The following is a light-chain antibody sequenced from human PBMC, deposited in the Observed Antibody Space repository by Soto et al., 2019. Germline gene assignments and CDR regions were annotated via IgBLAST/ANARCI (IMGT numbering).Light chain of an antibody. CDR2: RAS. V-gene: IGKV3-15*01. CDR1: QNIYSN. J-gene: IGKJ2*01. Sequence: DTVMTQSPATLSVSPGERATLSCRASQNIYSNLAWYQQKAGQAPRLLIYRASTRATGVPDRFSGSGSGTEFTLTLSSLQSEDSAVYFCQQFSDWPPYTFGQGTKLEIK. CDR3: QQFSDWPPYT.